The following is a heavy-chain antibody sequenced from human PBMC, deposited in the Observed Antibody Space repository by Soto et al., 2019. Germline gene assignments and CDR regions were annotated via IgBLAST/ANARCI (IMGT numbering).Heavy chain of an antibody. CDR2: IIPIFGTA. J-gene: IGHJ6*02. CDR3: ARHDDSSAYYYYGMDV. Sequence: QVQLVQSGAEVKKPGSSVKVSCKASGGTFSSYAISWVRQAPGQGLEWMGGIIPIFGTADYAQKFQGRVTITADESPSTAYMELSSLRSEDTAVYYCARHDDSSAYYYYGMDVWGQGTTVTVSS. CDR1: GGTFSSYA. V-gene: IGHV1-69*12. D-gene: IGHD3-22*01.